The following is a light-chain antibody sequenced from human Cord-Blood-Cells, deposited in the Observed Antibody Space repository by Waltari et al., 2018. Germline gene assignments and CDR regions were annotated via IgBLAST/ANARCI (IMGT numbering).Light chain of an antibody. CDR1: QGISSY. Sequence: AIRMTQSPSSFSASTGDRVTITCRASQGISSYLAWYQQKPGKAPKLLIYAASTLQSGVPSGFSGSGSGTDVTLTISCLQSEDFATYYCQQYYSYRCSFGQGTKLEI. CDR3: QQYYSYRCS. V-gene: IGKV1-8*01. CDR2: AAS. J-gene: IGKJ2*04.